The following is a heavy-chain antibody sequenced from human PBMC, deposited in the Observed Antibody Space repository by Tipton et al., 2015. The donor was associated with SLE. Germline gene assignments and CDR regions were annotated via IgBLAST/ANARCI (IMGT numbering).Heavy chain of an antibody. J-gene: IGHJ2*01. D-gene: IGHD1-14*01. CDR1: GFTFSSYA. CDR3: ARSGVGWWYFDL. CDR2: IYSGGST. V-gene: IGHV3-53*04. Sequence: SLRLSCAASGFTFSSYAMSWVRQAPGKGLEWVSVIYSGGSTYYADSVKGRFTISRHNSKNTLYLQMNSLRAEDTTVYYCARSGVGWWYFDLWGRGTLVTVSS.